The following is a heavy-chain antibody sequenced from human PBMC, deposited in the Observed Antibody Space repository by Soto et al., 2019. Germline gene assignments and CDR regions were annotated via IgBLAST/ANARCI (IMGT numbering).Heavy chain of an antibody. J-gene: IGHJ4*02. CDR2: ISYDGSYQ. CDR3: AKGGEVGGVLGAH. Sequence: QVQLVESGGGVVQPGTSLRLSCEASGFAFNKFGMHWVRQAPGKGLEWVAFISYDGSYQYYADSVQGRLTITRDNSMNTLNMQLNSLRREDTAVYYCAKGGEVGGVLGAHWGQGTLVTVS. CDR1: GFAFNKFG. V-gene: IGHV3-30*18. D-gene: IGHD1-26*01.